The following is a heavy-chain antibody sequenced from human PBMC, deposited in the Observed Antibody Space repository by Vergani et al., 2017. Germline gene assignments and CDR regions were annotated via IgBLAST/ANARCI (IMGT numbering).Heavy chain of an antibody. CDR2: IYYSGST. CDR3: AKLTYDLGDAFDI. J-gene: IGHJ3*02. V-gene: IGHV4-59*01. CDR1: GGSISSYY. D-gene: IGHD3-3*01. Sequence: QVQLQESGPGLVKPSETLSLTCTVSGGSISSYYWSWIRQPPGKGLEWSGYIYYSGSTNYNPPRQSRVTISLDTSKNQFSLKLSSVTAADTAVYYCAKLTYDLGDAFDIWGQGTMVTVSS.